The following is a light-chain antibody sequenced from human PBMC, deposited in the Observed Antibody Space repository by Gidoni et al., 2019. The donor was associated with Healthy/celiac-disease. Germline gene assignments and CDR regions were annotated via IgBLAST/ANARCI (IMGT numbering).Light chain of an antibody. Sequence: QSVLTQPPSVSGAPGQRVTISCTGSSPNIGAGYAVHWYQQLPGTAPKLLIYGNSNRPSGVPDRFSGSKSGTSASLAITGLQAEDEADYYCQSYDSSLSGNWVFGGGTKLTVL. CDR3: QSYDSSLSGNWV. V-gene: IGLV1-40*01. CDR1: SPNIGAGYA. CDR2: GNS. J-gene: IGLJ3*02.